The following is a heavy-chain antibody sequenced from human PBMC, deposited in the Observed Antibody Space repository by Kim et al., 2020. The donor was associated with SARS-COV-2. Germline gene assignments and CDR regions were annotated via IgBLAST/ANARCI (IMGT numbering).Heavy chain of an antibody. V-gene: IGHV3-23*01. J-gene: IGHJ4*02. CDR2: ST. CDR3: ARESSRRADY. Sequence: STFYADSVRGRFTITRDNSKNTLFLQLNSLRAEDTALYYCARESSRRADYWGQGTLVTVSS. D-gene: IGHD2-2*01.